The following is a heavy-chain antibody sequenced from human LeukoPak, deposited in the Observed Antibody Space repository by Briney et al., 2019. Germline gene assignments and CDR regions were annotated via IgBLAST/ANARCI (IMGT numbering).Heavy chain of an antibody. Sequence: SETLSLTCAVYGGSFSGYYWSWIRQPPGKGLEWIGEINHSGSTNYNPSLKSRVTISVDTSKNQFSLKLSSVTAADTAVYYCAGDSESYSSSWSAPFDYWGQGTLVTVSS. CDR2: INHSGST. J-gene: IGHJ4*02. V-gene: IGHV4-34*01. CDR1: GGSFSGYY. CDR3: AGDSESYSSSWSAPFDY. D-gene: IGHD6-13*01.